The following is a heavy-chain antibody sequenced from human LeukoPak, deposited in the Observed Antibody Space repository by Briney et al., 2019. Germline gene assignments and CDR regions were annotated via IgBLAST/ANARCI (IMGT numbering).Heavy chain of an antibody. V-gene: IGHV4-34*01. Sequence: SETLSLTCAVYGGSFSGYYWSWIRQPPGKGLEWIGEINHSGSTNYNPSPKSRVTISVDTSKNQFSLKLSSVTAADTAVYYCARSKRLLWFGELFESDNWFDPWGQGTLVTVSS. J-gene: IGHJ5*02. CDR1: GGSFSGYY. D-gene: IGHD3-10*01. CDR3: ARSKRLLWFGELFESDNWFDP. CDR2: INHSGST.